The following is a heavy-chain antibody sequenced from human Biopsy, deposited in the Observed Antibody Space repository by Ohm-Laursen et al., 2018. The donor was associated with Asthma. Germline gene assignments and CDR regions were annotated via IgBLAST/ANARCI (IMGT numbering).Heavy chain of an antibody. J-gene: IGHJ4*02. D-gene: IGHD5-24*01. CDR1: GFTFSTYA. V-gene: IGHV3-30-3*01. CDR3: ARGMNRDGWYIDD. CDR2: ISYDGSNK. Sequence: SLRLSRAASGFTFSTYAMHWVRQATGKGLEWGAVISYDGSNKYYADSVKGRFTISRDNSKNTLYLQMNSLRGDDTAVYYCARGMNRDGWYIDDWGQGTLVTVSS.